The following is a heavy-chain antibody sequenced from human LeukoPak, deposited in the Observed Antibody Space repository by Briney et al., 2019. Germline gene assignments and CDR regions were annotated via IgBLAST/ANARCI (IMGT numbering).Heavy chain of an antibody. J-gene: IGHJ4*02. D-gene: IGHD3-10*01. V-gene: IGHV5-51*01. CDR2: IYPSDSDT. CDR3: ARREGRSGSSHFDC. Sequence: GESLKISCKASGYSFTSYWIGWVRQMPGKGLEWMGVIYPSDSDTTYSPSFQGQVTISADKSINTAYLQWSSLKASDTAMYYCARREGRSGSSHFDCWGQGTLVTVSS. CDR1: GYSFTSYW.